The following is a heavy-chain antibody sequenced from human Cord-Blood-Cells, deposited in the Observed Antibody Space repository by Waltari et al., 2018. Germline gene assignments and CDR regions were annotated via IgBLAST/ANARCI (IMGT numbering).Heavy chain of an antibody. J-gene: IGHJ2*01. V-gene: IGHV4-34*01. Sequence: QVQLQQWGAGLLKPSETLSLTWAVDGGSFRCYYWRWIRQPTGKGLEWIEEINHSGSTNYNPSLKSRVTISVDTSKNQFSLKLSSVTAADTAVYYCARDWGGSYWYFDLWGRGTLVTVSS. CDR1: GGSFRCYY. CDR3: ARDWGGSYWYFDL. CDR2: INHSGST. D-gene: IGHD7-27*01.